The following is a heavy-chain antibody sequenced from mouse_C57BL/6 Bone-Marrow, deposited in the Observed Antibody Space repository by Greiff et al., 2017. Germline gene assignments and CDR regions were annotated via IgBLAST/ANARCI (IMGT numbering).Heavy chain of an antibody. Sequence: QVQLQQSGPELVKPGASVKISCKASGYAFSSSWMNWVKQRPGKGLEWIGRIYPGDGDTNYNGKFKGKATLTADKSSSTAYMQLSSLTSEDSAVYFCAPIYYGFHWYFDVWGTGTTVTVSS. D-gene: IGHD2-2*01. V-gene: IGHV1-82*01. CDR1: GYAFSSSW. CDR2: IYPGDGDT. J-gene: IGHJ1*03. CDR3: APIYYGFHWYFDV.